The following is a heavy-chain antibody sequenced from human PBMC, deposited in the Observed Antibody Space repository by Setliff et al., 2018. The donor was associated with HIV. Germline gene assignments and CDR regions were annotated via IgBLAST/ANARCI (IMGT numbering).Heavy chain of an antibody. Sequence: PSVKVSCKASGYTFTSYYIHWVRQAPGQGLEWMGIINASGGSTTYAQKLQGRVTMTRDTSTSTVYMELRSLRSEDAAVYYCARDKYSSSENFDYWGQGTLVTVSS. CDR3: ARDKYSSSENFDY. D-gene: IGHD6-6*01. CDR1: GYTFTSYY. V-gene: IGHV1-46*04. CDR2: INASGGST. J-gene: IGHJ4*02.